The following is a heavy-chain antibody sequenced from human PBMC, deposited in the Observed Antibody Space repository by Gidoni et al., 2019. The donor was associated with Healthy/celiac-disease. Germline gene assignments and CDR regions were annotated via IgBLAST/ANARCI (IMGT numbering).Heavy chain of an antibody. J-gene: IGHJ4*02. D-gene: IGHD3-22*01. CDR2: FDPEDGET. Sequence: QVQLVPSGAEVKKPGASVKASCKVSGYTLTELSMHWLRQAPGKGLEWMGGFDPEDGETIYAQKFQGRVTITEDTSTGTAYMELSSLRSEDTAVYYCATIAVYSSGYLWGQGTLVTVSS. CDR3: ATIAVYSSGYL. CDR1: GYTLTELS. V-gene: IGHV1-24*01.